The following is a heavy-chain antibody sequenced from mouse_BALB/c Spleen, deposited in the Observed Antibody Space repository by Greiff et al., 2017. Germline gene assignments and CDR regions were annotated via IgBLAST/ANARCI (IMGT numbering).Heavy chain of an antibody. CDR3: ARIDGNYVAY. CDR1: GYTFTSYW. D-gene: IGHD2-1*01. V-gene: IGHV1S81*02. CDR2: INPSNGRT. J-gene: IGHJ3*01. Sequence: QVQLQQPGAELVKPGASVKLSCKASGYTFTSYWMHWVKQRPGQGLEWIGEINPSNGRTNYNEKFKSKATLTVDKSSSTAYMQLSSLTSEDSAVYYCARIDGNYVAYWGQGTLVTVSA.